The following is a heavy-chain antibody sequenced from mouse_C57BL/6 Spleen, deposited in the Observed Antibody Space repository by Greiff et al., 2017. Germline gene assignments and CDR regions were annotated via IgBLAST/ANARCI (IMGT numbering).Heavy chain of an antibody. CDR2: ISSGGSYT. Sequence: EVQVVESGGDLVKPGGSLKLSCAASGFTFSSYGMSWVRQTPDKRLEWVATISSGGSYTYYPDSVKGRFTISRDNAKNTMYLQMSSLKSEDTAVYYCARHPSYGNYYYFDYWGQGTTLTVSS. CDR1: GFTFSSYG. D-gene: IGHD2-1*01. CDR3: ARHPSYGNYYYFDY. V-gene: IGHV5-6*01. J-gene: IGHJ2*01.